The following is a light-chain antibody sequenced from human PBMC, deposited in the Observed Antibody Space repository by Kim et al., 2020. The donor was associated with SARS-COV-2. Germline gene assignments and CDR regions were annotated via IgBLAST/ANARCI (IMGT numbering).Light chain of an antibody. Sequence: SESVGDRITITCRASQGIKNYGAWYQQRAGKAPKLLIYAVSTLQSGVPSRFSGSGFGTEFTLTISSLQAEDSATYYCQQLNAYPYTFGQGTKLEIK. V-gene: IGKV1-9*01. CDR1: QGIKNY. J-gene: IGKJ2*01. CDR2: AVS. CDR3: QQLNAYPYT.